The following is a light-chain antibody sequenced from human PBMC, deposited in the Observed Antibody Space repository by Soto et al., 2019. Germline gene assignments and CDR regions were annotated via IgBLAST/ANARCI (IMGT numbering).Light chain of an antibody. V-gene: IGLV2-14*03. CDR1: NSDVGGYDY. CDR2: DVT. Sequence: QSALTQPASVSGSPGQSITISCTGTNSDVGGYDYVSWYQQHPGKAPRLLIFDVTKRPSGVSIRFSGYKSGNTASLTISVLLTEDEADYYCSSITGSTTWVFGGGTKLTVL. CDR3: SSITGSTTWV. J-gene: IGLJ3*02.